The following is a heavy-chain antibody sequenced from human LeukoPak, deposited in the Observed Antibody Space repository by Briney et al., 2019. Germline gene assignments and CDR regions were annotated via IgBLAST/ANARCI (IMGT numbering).Heavy chain of an antibody. Sequence: SETLSLTCAVSGGSISSSNWWSWVRQPPGKGLEWIGEIYHSGNTNYNPSLKSRVTISVDTSKNQFSLKLSSVTAADTAVYYCARSVWFGESHPFDPWGQGTLVTVSS. D-gene: IGHD3-10*01. CDR1: GGSISSSNW. CDR2: IYHSGNT. CDR3: ARSVWFGESHPFDP. V-gene: IGHV4-4*02. J-gene: IGHJ5*02.